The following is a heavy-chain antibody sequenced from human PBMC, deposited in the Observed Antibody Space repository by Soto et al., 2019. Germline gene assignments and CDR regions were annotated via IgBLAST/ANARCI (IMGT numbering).Heavy chain of an antibody. Sequence: GASVKVSCKASGGTFSSYAISWVRQAPGQGLEWMGGIIPIFGTANYAQRFQGRVTITADESTSTAYMELSSLRPEDTAVYYCAIRDVDTAQGPNDYWGQGTLVTVSS. CDR2: IIPIFGTA. V-gene: IGHV1-69*13. CDR1: GGTFSSYA. CDR3: AIRDVDTAQGPNDY. J-gene: IGHJ4*02. D-gene: IGHD5-18*01.